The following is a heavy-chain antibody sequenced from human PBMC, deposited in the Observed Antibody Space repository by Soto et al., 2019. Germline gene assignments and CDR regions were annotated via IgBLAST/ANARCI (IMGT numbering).Heavy chain of an antibody. CDR2: IIPIFGTA. D-gene: IGHD1-26*01. J-gene: IGHJ4*02. CDR1: GGTFSSYA. V-gene: IGHV1-69*01. CDR3: AREEVETCISQGVGYFGY. Sequence: QVQLVQSGAEVKKPGSSVKVSCKASGGTFSSYAISWVRQAPGQGLEWMGGIIPIFGTANYAQKFQGRVTITADESTSTAYLELRSLRSEDTAVYYCAREEVETCISQGVGYFGYWGQGTLVTVSS.